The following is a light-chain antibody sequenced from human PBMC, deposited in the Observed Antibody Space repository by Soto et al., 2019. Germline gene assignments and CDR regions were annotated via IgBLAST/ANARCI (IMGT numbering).Light chain of an antibody. CDR2: DND. Sequence: QSVLTQPPSVSAAPGQKVTISCSGSSSNIGSKYVSWYQQFPGTAPKLLIFDNDKRPSARPDRFSGSKSGTSATLDITGLQTGDEGDYYCGTWDTSLGAVVFGGGTKLTVL. V-gene: IGLV1-51*01. CDR3: GTWDTSLGAVV. CDR1: SSNIGSKY. J-gene: IGLJ2*01.